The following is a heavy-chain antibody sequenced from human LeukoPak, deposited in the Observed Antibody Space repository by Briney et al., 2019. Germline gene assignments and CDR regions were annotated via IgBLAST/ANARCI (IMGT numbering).Heavy chain of an antibody. CDR2: IKQDGSEK. J-gene: IGHJ4*02. Sequence: GGSLRLSCAASGFTFSSYWMSWVRQAPGKGLEWVANIKQDGSEKYYVDSVKGRFTISRDNAKNSLYLQINSLRAEDTAVYYCAREFRGGSYYFGYWGQGTLVTVSS. CDR3: AREFRGGSYYFGY. V-gene: IGHV3-7*05. D-gene: IGHD1-26*01. CDR1: GFTFSSYW.